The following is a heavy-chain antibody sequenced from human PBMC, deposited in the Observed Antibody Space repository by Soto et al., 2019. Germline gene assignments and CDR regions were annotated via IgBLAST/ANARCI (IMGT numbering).Heavy chain of an antibody. CDR1: GGTFSSYA. J-gene: IGHJ4*02. CDR2: IIPIFGTA. Sequence: GASVKVSCKASGGTFSSYAISWVRQAPGQGLEWMGGIIPIFGTANYAQKFQGRVTITADESTSTAYMELSSLRSEDTAVYYCARDRIKSIAVAGNYFDYWGQGTLVTVSS. D-gene: IGHD6-19*01. V-gene: IGHV1-69*13. CDR3: ARDRIKSIAVAGNYFDY.